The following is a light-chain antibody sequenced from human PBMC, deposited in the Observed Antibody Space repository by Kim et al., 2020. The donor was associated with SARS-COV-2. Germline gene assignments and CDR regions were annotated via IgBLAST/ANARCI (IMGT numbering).Light chain of an antibody. CDR3: QQYYNSLHT. CDR2: WAS. J-gene: IGKJ2*01. CDR1: QSVLYSYYNKNY. Sequence: DIVMTQSPDSLAVSLGERATIHCKSSQSVLYSYYNKNYLAWYQQKPGQSPKLLIYWASTRESGVPDRFSGSGSGTDFTLTISSLQAEDVAVYYCQQYYNSLHTFGQGTKLEI. V-gene: IGKV4-1*01.